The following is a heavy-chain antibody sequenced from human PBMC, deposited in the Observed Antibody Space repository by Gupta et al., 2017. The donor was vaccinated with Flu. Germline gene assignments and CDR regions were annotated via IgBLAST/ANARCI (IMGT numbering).Heavy chain of an antibody. J-gene: IGHJ4*02. Sequence: VQRVESGGALVKPGGCVVQPWAAAGFPFRPESTHWVRQAPGKGLEWVSYISSSSSYIYYAESLKGRFTISRDNAKNSLYLQMNSLRAEDTAVYYCARSWGLDTLDYWGQGTLVTVSS. D-gene: IGHD3-16*01. CDR1: GFPFRPES. CDR2: ISSSSSYI. CDR3: ARSWGLDTLDY. V-gene: IGHV3-21*01.